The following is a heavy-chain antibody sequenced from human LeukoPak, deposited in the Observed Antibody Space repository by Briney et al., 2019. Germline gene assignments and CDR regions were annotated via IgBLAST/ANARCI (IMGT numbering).Heavy chain of an antibody. CDR2: IYSSGST. CDR1: GASISSGSNY. CDR3: ANYGVVLATYGSPSPFVY. V-gene: IGHV4-39*07. J-gene: IGHJ4*02. D-gene: IGHD3-16*01. Sequence: SETLSLTCSVSGASISSGSNYWGWIRQPPGKTLEWIGSIYSSGSTYYNPSLKSRVIIIIDTPKNHFSLTLSSVTAADTAVYYCANYGVVLATYGSPSPFVYWGQGTLVTVSS.